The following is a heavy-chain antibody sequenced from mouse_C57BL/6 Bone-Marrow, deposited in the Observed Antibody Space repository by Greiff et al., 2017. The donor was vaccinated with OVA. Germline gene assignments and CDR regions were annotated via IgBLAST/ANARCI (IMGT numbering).Heavy chain of an antibody. D-gene: IGHD2-12*01. V-gene: IGHV5-6*01. Sequence: EVQGVESGGDLVKPGGSLKLSCAASGFTFSSYGMSWVRQTPDKRLEWVATISSGGSYTYYPDSVKGRFTISRDNAKNTLYLQMSSLKSEDTAMYYCANDDGYAMDYWGQGTSVTVSS. J-gene: IGHJ4*01. CDR2: ISSGGSYT. CDR1: GFTFSSYG. CDR3: ANDDGYAMDY.